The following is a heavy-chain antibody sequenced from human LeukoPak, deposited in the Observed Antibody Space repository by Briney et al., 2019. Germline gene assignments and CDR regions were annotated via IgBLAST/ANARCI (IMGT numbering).Heavy chain of an antibody. V-gene: IGHV3-74*01. CDR1: GFTFSNYW. D-gene: IGHD1-1*01. CDR2: INSDGSSA. CDR3: ARPVTGTYAPLEY. J-gene: IGHJ4*02. Sequence: GGSLRLSCAASGFTFSNYWMHWVRQAPGKGLVYVSRINSDGSSANYADSVQGRFTISRDNAKNTLYLEMNSPRADDTAVYYCARPVTGTYAPLEYWGQGTLVTVSS.